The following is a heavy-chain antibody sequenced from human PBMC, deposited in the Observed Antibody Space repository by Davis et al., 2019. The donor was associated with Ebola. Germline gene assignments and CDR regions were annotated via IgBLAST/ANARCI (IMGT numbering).Heavy chain of an antibody. J-gene: IGHJ5*02. CDR1: GYTFTSYY. CDR2: INPSGGST. CDR3: ARGWRVVVPAAMGGYNWFDP. Sequence: ASVKVSCKASGYTFTSYYMHWVRQAPGQGLEWMGIINPSGGSTSYAQKFQGRVTMTRDTSTSTVYMELSSLRSEDTAVYYCARGWRVVVPAAMGGYNWFDPWGQGTLVTVSS. V-gene: IGHV1-46*01. D-gene: IGHD2-2*01.